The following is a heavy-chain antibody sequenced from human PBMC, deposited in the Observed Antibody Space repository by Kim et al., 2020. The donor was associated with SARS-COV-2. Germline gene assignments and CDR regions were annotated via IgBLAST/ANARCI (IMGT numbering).Heavy chain of an antibody. Sequence: SVKVSCKASGGTFSSYAISWVRQAPGQGLEWMGRIIPIFGIANYAQKFQGRVTITADKSTSTAYMELSSLRSEGTAVYYCARGVVGTTSGYYYYYYMDVCGKGTTVTVSS. CDR1: GGTFSSYA. V-gene: IGHV1-69*04. CDR3: ARGVVGTTSGYYYYYYMDV. D-gene: IGHD1-7*01. J-gene: IGHJ6*03. CDR2: IIPIFGIA.